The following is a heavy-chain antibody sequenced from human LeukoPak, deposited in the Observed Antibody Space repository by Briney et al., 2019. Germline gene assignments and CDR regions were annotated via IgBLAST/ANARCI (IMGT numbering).Heavy chain of an antibody. CDR2: VSSDGTAT. CDR1: GFTFSDFA. D-gene: IGHD2-2*01. CDR3: ARAMPGMDV. V-gene: IGHV3-64*01. J-gene: IGHJ6*02. Sequence: GGSLRLSRVASGFTFSDFAMYWVRRAPGKGLESVSSVSSDGTATYYSSSVSGRFTISRDNSKSTLYLQMASLRPEDTAVYYCARAMPGMDVWGQGTTVTVSS.